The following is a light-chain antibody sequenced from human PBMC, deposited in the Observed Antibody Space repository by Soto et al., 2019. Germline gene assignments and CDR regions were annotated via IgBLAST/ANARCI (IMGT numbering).Light chain of an antibody. CDR1: SSDVGIYNY. V-gene: IGLV2-14*01. CDR3: SSYTFSTTWV. J-gene: IGLJ3*02. Sequence: QSALTQPASVSGSPGQSITISCTGTSSDVGIYNYVSWYQQHPGKAPKLMIYEVSNRPSGVSNRFSGSKSGNTASLTISGLQADDEADYYCSSYTFSTTWVFGGGTKLTVL. CDR2: EVS.